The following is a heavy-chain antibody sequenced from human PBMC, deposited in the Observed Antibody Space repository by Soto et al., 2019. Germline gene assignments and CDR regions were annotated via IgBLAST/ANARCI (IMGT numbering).Heavy chain of an antibody. CDR3: ASVFQVVVADDDAFDI. V-gene: IGHV3-53*01. CDR2: IYSGGST. J-gene: IGHJ3*02. Sequence: VGSLRLSCAASGFTVSSNYMSWVRQAPGKGLEWVSVIYSGGSTYYADSVKGRFTISRDNSKNTLYLQMNSLGAEDTAVYYCASVFQVVVADDDAFDIWGQGTMVTVSS. D-gene: IGHD2-15*01. CDR1: GFTVSSNY.